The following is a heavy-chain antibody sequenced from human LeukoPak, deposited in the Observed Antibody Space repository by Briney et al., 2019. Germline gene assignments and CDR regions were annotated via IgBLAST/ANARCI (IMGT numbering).Heavy chain of an antibody. V-gene: IGHV3-23*01. J-gene: IGHJ4*02. Sequence: PGGSLRLSCAASGFTFSSYAMSCVRHAPGKGLEWASAISGSGGSTYYADSVKGRFTISRDNSKNTPYLQLTSLRAEDTAVYYCAKDHEADWGQGTLVTVSS. CDR2: ISGSGGST. CDR3: AKDHEAD. CDR1: GFTFSSYA.